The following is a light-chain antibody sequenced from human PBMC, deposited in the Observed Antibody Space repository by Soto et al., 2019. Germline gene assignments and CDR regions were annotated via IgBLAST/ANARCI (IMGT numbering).Light chain of an antibody. CDR2: GNS. CDR3: QSYDSSLVNWV. J-gene: IGLJ3*02. V-gene: IGLV1-40*01. CDR1: SSNIGAGYD. Sequence: QPVLTQPPSVSGAPGQRVTISCTGSSSNIGAGYDVHWYQQLPGTAPKLLIYGNSNRPSGVPDRFSGSKSGTSASLAITGLQAEDEADYYCQSYDSSLVNWVFGGGTKLTVL.